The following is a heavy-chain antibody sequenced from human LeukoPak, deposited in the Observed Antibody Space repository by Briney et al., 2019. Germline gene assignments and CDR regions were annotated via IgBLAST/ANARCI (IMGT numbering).Heavy chain of an antibody. CDR1: GYTFTSYY. D-gene: IGHD5-24*01. CDR3: ARRDGYNYHYYGMDV. CDR2: INPSGGST. J-gene: IGHJ6*02. V-gene: IGHV1-46*01. Sequence: GASVKVSCKASGYTFTSYYMHWVRQALGQGLEWMGIINPSGGSTSYAQKFQGRVTMTRDTSTSTVYMELSSLRSEDTAVYYCARRDGYNYHYYGMDVWGQGTTVTVSS.